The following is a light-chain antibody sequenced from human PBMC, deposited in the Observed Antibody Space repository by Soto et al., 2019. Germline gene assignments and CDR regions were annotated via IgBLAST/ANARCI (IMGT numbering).Light chain of an antibody. CDR3: QKYDSAPWT. J-gene: IGKJ1*01. CDR1: QGIGNY. CDR2: AAS. V-gene: IGKV1-27*01. Sequence: DIQLTQSPSSLSASVGDRVTITCRASQGIGNYLAWFQQKPGKVPKVLIYAASNLQSGVPSRLSGSGSGTDVSLTISSRQPVDVATYDCQKYDSAPWTCGQGTKV.